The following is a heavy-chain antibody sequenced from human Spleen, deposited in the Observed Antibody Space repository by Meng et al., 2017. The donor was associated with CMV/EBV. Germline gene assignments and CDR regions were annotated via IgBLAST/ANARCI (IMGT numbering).Heavy chain of an antibody. CDR1: GFTFSNYE. CDR2: ISTSGSTI. V-gene: IGHV3-48*03. J-gene: IGHJ6*02. D-gene: IGHD2-2*01. Sequence: GESLKISCAASGFTFSNYEMNWVRQAPGKGLEWISYISTSGSTIYYADSVKGRFTISRDNAKNSLYLQMNSLRAEDTAVYYCARDPGSTHYYYYGMDVWGQGTTVTVSS. CDR3: ARDPGSTHYYYYGMDV.